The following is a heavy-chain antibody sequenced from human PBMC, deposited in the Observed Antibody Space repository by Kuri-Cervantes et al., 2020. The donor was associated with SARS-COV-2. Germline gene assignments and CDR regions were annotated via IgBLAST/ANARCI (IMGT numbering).Heavy chain of an antibody. CDR2: IYTSGST. CDR1: GGPISSYY. D-gene: IGHD2-21*02. CDR3: ARGLAYCGGDCYSDYYYYGMDV. V-gene: IGHV4-4*07. Sequence: SETLSLTCTVSGGPISSYYWSWIRQPAGKGLEWIGRIYTSGSTNYNPSLKSRVTMSVDTSKNQFSLKLNSLTAADTAVYYCARGLAYCGGDCYSDYYYYGMDVWGQGTTVTVSS. J-gene: IGHJ6*02.